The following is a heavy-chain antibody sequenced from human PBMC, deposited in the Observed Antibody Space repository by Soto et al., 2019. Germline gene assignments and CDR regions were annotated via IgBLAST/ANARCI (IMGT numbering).Heavy chain of an antibody. CDR3: ARGRSILIAFDI. V-gene: IGHV3-48*02. CDR2: ITTSSRTI. CDR1: GFTFSSYI. Sequence: GESLKISCAASGFTFSSYIMNWVRQAPGKGLEWISYITTSSRTIYYADSVKGRFTISRDNAKNSLYLQMNSLRDEDTAVYYCARGRSILIAFDIWGQGTMVTVSS. J-gene: IGHJ3*02.